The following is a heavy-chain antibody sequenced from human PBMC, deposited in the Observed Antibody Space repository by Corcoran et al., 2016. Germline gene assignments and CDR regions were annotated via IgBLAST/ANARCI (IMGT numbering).Heavy chain of an antibody. Sequence: QLQLQESGPGLVKPSETLSLTCTVSGGSISSSSYYWGWIRQPPGKGLEWIGSIYYSGSTYYNPSRKSRVTISVDTSKNQFSLKLSSVTTADTAVYYCARDAREGLQALYYFDYWGQGTLVTVSS. CDR3: ARDAREGLQALYYFDY. CDR1: GGSISSSSYY. V-gene: IGHV4-39*07. CDR2: IYYSGST. J-gene: IGHJ4*02. D-gene: IGHD5-12*01.